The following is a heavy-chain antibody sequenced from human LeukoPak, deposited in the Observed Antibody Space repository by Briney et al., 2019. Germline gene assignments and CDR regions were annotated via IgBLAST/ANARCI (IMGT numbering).Heavy chain of an antibody. V-gene: IGHV4-59*01. Sequence: SETLSLTCTASGGSISSYYWSWIRQPPGKGLEWIGYIYYSGSTNYNPSLKSRVTISVDTSKNQFSLKLSSVTAADTAVYYCARARRGYSYGPDYWGQGTLVTVSS. D-gene: IGHD5-18*01. CDR3: ARARRGYSYGPDY. CDR1: GGSISSYY. CDR2: IYYSGST. J-gene: IGHJ4*02.